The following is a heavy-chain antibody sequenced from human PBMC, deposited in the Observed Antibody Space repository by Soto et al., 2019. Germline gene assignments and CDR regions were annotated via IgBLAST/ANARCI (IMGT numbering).Heavy chain of an antibody. CDR3: ARDRDIVVVVAATRFHYGMDV. V-gene: IGHV1-69*08. CDR2: IIPILGIA. D-gene: IGHD2-15*01. CDR1: GGTFSSYT. Sequence: QVQLVQSGAEVKKPGSSVKVSCKASGGTFSSYTISWVRQAPGQGLEWMGRIIPILGIANYAQKFQGRVTITADKSTSTAYMELSSLRSEDTAVYYCARDRDIVVVVAATRFHYGMDVWGQGTTVTVSS. J-gene: IGHJ6*02.